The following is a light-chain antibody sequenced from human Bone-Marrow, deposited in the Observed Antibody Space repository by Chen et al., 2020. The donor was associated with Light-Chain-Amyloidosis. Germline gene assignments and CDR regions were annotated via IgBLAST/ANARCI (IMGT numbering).Light chain of an antibody. V-gene: IGLV1-44*01. CDR3: GGWDDRLGTYG. CDR2: NNH. Sequence: QSLLTQPPSASGTPGQAVNIACSGSGSNIGGHSVNWYQHLPGTAPQLVIFNNHKRPPVVPDRFAGARCRPSASLAIRGLQNDDEGDFYWGGWDDRLGTYGFGGGTKLTVL. CDR1: GSNIGGHS. J-gene: IGLJ3*02.